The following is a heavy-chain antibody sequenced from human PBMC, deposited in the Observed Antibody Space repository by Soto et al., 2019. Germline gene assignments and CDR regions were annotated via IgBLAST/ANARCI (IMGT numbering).Heavy chain of an antibody. CDR2: ISGYNGNT. CDR1: GYTFSSYG. J-gene: IGHJ6*02. CDR3: ANIADCSITTYSCPSRCHTRGYYYYYGMDV. Sequence: ASVKVSCKASGYTFSSYGISWVRQAPGQGLEWMGWISGYNGNTNFAQNLQGRVTMTTDTPTSTAFMELRSLRSDDTAVYYCANIADCSITTYSCPSRCHTRGYYYYYGMDVWGQGTTDTVSS. V-gene: IGHV1-18*01. D-gene: IGHD2-2*01.